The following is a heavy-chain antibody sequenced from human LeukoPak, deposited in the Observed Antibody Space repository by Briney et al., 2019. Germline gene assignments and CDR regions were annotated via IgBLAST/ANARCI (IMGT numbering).Heavy chain of an antibody. CDR3: ASGRVYCSGGSCYSENWFDP. Sequence: ASVKVSCKASGYTFTSYYMHWVRQAPGQGLEWMGIINPSGGSTSYAQMFQGRVTMTRDTSTSTVYMELSSLRSEDTAVYYCASGRVYCSGGSCYSENWFDPWGQGTLVTVSS. CDR2: INPSGGST. V-gene: IGHV1-46*01. D-gene: IGHD2-15*01. J-gene: IGHJ5*02. CDR1: GYTFTSYY.